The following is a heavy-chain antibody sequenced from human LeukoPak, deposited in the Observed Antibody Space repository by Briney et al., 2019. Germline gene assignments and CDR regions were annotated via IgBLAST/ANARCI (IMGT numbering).Heavy chain of an antibody. CDR3: ASQYSGSPSDC. CDR1: GGSFSGYY. J-gene: IGHJ4*02. Sequence: SETLSLTCAVYGGSFSGYYWSWIRQPPGKGLEWIGEINHSGSTNYNPSLKSRVTISVDTSKNQFSLKLSSVTAADTAGYYCASQYSGSPSDCLGQGTLVTVSS. V-gene: IGHV4-34*01. D-gene: IGHD1-26*01. CDR2: INHSGST.